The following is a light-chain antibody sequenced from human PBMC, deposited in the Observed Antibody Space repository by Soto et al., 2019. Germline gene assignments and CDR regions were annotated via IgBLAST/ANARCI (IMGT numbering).Light chain of an antibody. Sequence: DIQMTQSPSTLSASVGDIVTITCRASHSISSWLTWYQQKAGQAPKLLIYKASIVESGVPSRFSGSGSGTEFTLTISSLQPDDSATYYCQQYSYFATFGQGTRVEVK. J-gene: IGKJ1*01. CDR1: HSISSW. CDR2: KAS. V-gene: IGKV1-5*03. CDR3: QQYSYFAT.